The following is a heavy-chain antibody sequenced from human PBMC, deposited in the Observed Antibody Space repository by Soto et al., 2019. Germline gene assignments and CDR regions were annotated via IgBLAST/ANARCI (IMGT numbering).Heavy chain of an antibody. J-gene: IGHJ6*02. Sequence: QITLKESGPTLVKPTKTLTLTCTFSGFSLSTSGVDVDWIRQPPGKALEWLALIYWADDKRYRPSLESRLTITKDTSKNQVVLTMTNMDSVDTATYYCAYLPCSCGSCYWFSFSGMDVWGQGTTVTVSS. CDR1: GFSLSTSGVD. V-gene: IGHV2-5*02. CDR3: AYLPCSCGSCYWFSFSGMDV. CDR2: IYWADDK. D-gene: IGHD2-15*01.